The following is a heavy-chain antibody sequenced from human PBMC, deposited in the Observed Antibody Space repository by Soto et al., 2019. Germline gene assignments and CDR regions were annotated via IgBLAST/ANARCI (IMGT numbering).Heavy chain of an antibody. CDR1: GFSLSNARMG. CDR3: ARIWGPYYYYGMDV. V-gene: IGHV2-26*01. D-gene: IGHD7-27*01. Sequence: QVTLKESGPVLVKPTETLTLTCTVSGFSLSNARMGVSWIRQPPGKALEWLAHIFSNDEKSYSTSLKSRLTISKDTSNSQVVLTMPNMDPVDTATYYCARIWGPYYYYGMDVWGQGTTVTVSS. CDR2: IFSNDEK. J-gene: IGHJ6*02.